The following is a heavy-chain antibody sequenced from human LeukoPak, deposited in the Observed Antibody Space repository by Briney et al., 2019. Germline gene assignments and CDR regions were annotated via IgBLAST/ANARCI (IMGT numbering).Heavy chain of an antibody. J-gene: IGHJ5*02. Sequence: SETLSLTCTVSGDSISNSDYYWGWIRQPPGKGLEWIALINYSGRTFYNPPLRSRVTISVDMSKNQFSLNLNSVTAADTAVYYCARRRKDLNWFDPWGQGTLITVSS. CDR3: ARRRKDLNWFDP. CDR2: INYSGRT. CDR1: GDSISNSDYY. V-gene: IGHV4-39*01.